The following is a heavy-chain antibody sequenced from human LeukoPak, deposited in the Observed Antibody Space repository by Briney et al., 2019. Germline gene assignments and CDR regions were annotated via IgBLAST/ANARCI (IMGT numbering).Heavy chain of an antibody. CDR1: GFTFKHYA. J-gene: IGHJ1*01. V-gene: IGHV3-43D*04. Sequence: PGGSLRLSCAASGFTFKHYAMHWVRQAPGKGLEWVCLISWDGGNTNYADSVKGRFTISRDNSKNSLYLQMHSLRAEDTARYYCVEESESGGYRYFRHRGQGTLVTVSS. D-gene: IGHD3-22*01. CDR2: ISWDGGNT. CDR3: VEESESGGYRYFRH.